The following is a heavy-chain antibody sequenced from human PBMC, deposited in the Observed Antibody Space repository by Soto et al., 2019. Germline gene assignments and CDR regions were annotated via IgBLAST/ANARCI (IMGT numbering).Heavy chain of an antibody. V-gene: IGHV3-9*01. CDR2: ISWNSGSI. Sequence: EVQLVESGGGLVQPGRSLRLSCAASGFTFDDYAMHWVRQAPGKGLEWVSGISWNSGSIGYAGSVKGRFTISRDNAKNSLYLQMTSLRAEDTALYYCAKDGTSAISVAWFADLWGQGTMVSVSS. J-gene: IGHJ3*01. D-gene: IGHD2-2*01. CDR3: AKDGTSAISVAWFADL. CDR1: GFTFDDYA.